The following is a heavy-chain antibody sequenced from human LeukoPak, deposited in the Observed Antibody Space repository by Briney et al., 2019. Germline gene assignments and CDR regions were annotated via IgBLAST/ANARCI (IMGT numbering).Heavy chain of an antibody. Sequence: SETLSLTCTVSGGSISSYYWSWIRQPPGKGLEWIGYIYYSGSTNYNPSFKSRVTISVDTSKNQFSLKLSSVTAADTAVYYCARLQLRYFDWPRYYYGMDVWGQGTTVTVSS. D-gene: IGHD3-9*01. J-gene: IGHJ6*02. CDR2: IYYSGST. CDR3: ARLQLRYFDWPRYYYGMDV. V-gene: IGHV4-59*08. CDR1: GGSISSYY.